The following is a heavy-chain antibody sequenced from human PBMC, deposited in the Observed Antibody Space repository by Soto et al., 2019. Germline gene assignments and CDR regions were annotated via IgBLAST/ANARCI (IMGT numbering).Heavy chain of an antibody. J-gene: IGHJ4*02. D-gene: IGHD2-8*01. CDR2: IGAYNGNT. CDR1: GYTCTSYG. CDR3: ARDDIVLMVYARSFDY. V-gene: IGHV1-18*01. Sequence: ASVKVSCKASGYTCTSYGISWVRQAPGQGLEWMGWIGAYNGNTNYAQKLQGRVTMTTDTSTSTAYMELRSLRSDDKAVYYCARDDIVLMVYARSFDYWGQGTLVTVSS.